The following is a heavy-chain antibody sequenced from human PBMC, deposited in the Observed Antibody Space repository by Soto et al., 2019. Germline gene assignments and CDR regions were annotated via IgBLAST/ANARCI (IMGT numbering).Heavy chain of an antibody. D-gene: IGHD1-1*01. CDR3: ARGRYGDY. CDR2: ISAHNGNT. Sequence: QVHLVQSGAEVKKPGASVKVSCKSSGYTFTSYGITWVRQAPGQGLEWMGWISAHNGNTDYAQKLQGRGIVTRDTSTGTAYMELRSLISDDTAVAYCARGRYGDYWGQGALVTVSS. V-gene: IGHV1-18*01. J-gene: IGHJ4*02. CDR1: GYTFTSYG.